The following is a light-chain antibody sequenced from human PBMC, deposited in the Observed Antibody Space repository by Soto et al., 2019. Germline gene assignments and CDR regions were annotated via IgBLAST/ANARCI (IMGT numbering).Light chain of an antibody. V-gene: IGKV3-15*01. CDR1: QSVSST. CDR2: GAS. J-gene: IGKJ1*01. CDR3: QQYNNWPPWT. Sequence: EIVLTQSPGTLSLSPGERATLSCRASQSVSSTLAWYQQKPGXAPRLLIYGASTRATGIPARFSGSGSGTEFTLTISSLQSEDFAVYYCQQYNNWPPWTFGQGNKVDIK.